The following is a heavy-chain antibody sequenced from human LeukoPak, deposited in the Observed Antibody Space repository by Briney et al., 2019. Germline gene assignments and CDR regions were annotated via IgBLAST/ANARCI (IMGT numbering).Heavy chain of an antibody. CDR3: AREVYYGSGSPDY. V-gene: IGHV4-4*02. CDR1: GGSISSSNW. Sequence: MTSGTLSLTCAVSGGSISSSNWWSWVRQPPGKGLEWIGSIYHSGSTYYNPSLKSRVTISVDTSKNQFSLKLSSVTAADTAVYYCAREVYYGSGSPDYWGQGTLVTVSS. J-gene: IGHJ4*02. D-gene: IGHD3-10*01. CDR2: IYHSGST.